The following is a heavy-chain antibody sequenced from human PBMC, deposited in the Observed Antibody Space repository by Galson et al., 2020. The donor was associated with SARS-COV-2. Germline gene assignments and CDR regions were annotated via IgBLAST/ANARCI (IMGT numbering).Heavy chain of an antibody. V-gene: IGHV1-69*10. CDR3: ARETYCSGGSCYREPYYYYYYGMDV. CDR2: IIPILGIA. J-gene: IGHJ6*02. CDR1: GGTFSSYA. D-gene: IGHD2-15*01. Sequence: KISCKASGGTFSSYAISWVRQAPGQGLEWMGGIIPILGIANYAQKFQGRVTITADKSTSTAYMELSSLRSEDTAVYYCARETYCSGGSCYREPYYYYYYGMDVWGQGTTVTVSS.